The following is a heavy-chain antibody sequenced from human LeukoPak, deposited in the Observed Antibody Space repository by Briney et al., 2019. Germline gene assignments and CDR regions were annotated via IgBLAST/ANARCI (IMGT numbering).Heavy chain of an antibody. Sequence: SETLSLTCTVSGGSISSGSYYWNWIRQPPGKGLEWIGYIYYSGSTNYNPSLKSRVTISVDTSKNQFSLKLSSVTAADTAVYYCARHVVEMAPMDVWGQGTTVTVSS. CDR1: GGSISSGSYY. J-gene: IGHJ6*02. CDR2: IYYSGST. V-gene: IGHV4-61*01. CDR3: ARHVVEMAPMDV. D-gene: IGHD5-24*01.